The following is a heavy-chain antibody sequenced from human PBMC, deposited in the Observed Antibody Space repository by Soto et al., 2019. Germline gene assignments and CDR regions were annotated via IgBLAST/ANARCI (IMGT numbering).Heavy chain of an antibody. CDR1: GFTFSSYA. D-gene: IGHD4-17*01. CDR3: ARASDYGDYLGRGGLFDY. V-gene: IGHV3-23*01. J-gene: IGHJ4*02. CDR2: ISGSGGST. Sequence: GGSLRLSCAASGFTFSSYAMSWVRQAPGKGLEWVSAISGSGGSTYYADSVKGRFTISRDNSKNTLYLQMNSLRAADTAVYYCARASDYGDYLGRGGLFDYWGQGTLVTVSS.